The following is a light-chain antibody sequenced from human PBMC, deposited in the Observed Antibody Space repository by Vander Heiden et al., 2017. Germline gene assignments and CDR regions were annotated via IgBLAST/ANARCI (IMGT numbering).Light chain of an antibody. Sequence: DIQMTQSPSSLSASVGDRVTITCRASQSISSYLNWYQQKPGKAPKLLIYAASSLQSGVPSRFSGSGSGTDFTLTMRSLQPEDFATYYCQESYSTPLTFGGGTKVEIK. CDR1: QSISSY. J-gene: IGKJ4*01. CDR2: AAS. CDR3: QESYSTPLT. V-gene: IGKV1-39*01.